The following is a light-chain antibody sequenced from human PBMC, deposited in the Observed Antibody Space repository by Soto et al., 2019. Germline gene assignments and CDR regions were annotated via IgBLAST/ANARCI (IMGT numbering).Light chain of an antibody. CDR2: DAS. CDR1: QSISSY. CDR3: QQSYTTLYT. V-gene: IGKV1-39*01. J-gene: IGKJ2*01. Sequence: DIQMTQSPSSLSASVGDRVTITCRASQSISSYLNWYQQKPGKAPKLLIYDASNLQSGVPSRFSGSGSVTDFTLTISSLQLEDFATYYCQQSYTTLYTFGQGTKREIK.